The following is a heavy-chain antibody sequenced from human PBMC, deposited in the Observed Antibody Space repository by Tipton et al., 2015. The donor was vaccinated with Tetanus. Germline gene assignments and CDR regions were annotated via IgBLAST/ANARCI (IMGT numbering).Heavy chain of an antibody. CDR2: IYHSGST. D-gene: IGHD5-12*01. J-gene: IGHJ6*02. CDR1: GGSISSGGYS. V-gene: IGHV4-30-2*01. CDR3: ARGSCGYSGSDCGMDV. Sequence: PSLTCAVSGGSISSGGYSWSWIRQPPGKGLEWIGYIYHSGSTYYNPSLKSRVTISVDRSKNQFSLKLSSVTAADTAVYYCARGSCGYSGSDCGMDVCGQGTTVTVSS.